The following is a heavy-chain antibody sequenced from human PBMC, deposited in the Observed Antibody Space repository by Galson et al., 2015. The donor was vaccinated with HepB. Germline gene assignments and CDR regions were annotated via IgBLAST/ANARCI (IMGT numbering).Heavy chain of an antibody. V-gene: IGHV3-7*03. Sequence: SLRLSCAASEFTFSSYWMSWVRQAPGKGLEWVANINQDGSEKYYVDSVKGRFTISRDNAKNSLYLQMNSLRAEDTAVYYCARKGVYFDYWGQGTLVTVSS. J-gene: IGHJ4*02. CDR1: EFTFSSYW. D-gene: IGHD3-16*01. CDR2: INQDGSEK. CDR3: ARKGVYFDY.